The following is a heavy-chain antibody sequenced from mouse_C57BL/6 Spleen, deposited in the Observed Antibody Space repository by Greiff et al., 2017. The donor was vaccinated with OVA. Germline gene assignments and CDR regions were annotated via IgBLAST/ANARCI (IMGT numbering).Heavy chain of an antibody. Sequence: EVQLVESGPGLVKPSQSLSLTCSVTGYSITSGYYWNWIRQFPGNKLEWMGYISYDGSNNYNPSLKNRISITRDTSKNQFFLKLNSVTTEDTATYYCARGGLYFDVWGTGTTVTVSS. CDR1: GYSITSGYY. CDR2: ISYDGSN. CDR3: ARGGLYFDV. D-gene: IGHD3-1*01. V-gene: IGHV3-6*01. J-gene: IGHJ1*03.